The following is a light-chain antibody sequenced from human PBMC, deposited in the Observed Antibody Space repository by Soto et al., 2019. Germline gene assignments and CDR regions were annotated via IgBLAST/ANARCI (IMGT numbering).Light chain of an antibody. Sequence: DILLTQSPSPLSASVGGRATITCRARQSISRCLAWYQQKPGQAPQPLIFEASSLATGVPSRFSGRESGTEFTLTISSVQPDDLASYYCQQYNSDPWTFGQGTKVEIK. CDR2: EAS. V-gene: IGKV1-5*01. J-gene: IGKJ1*01. CDR1: QSISRC. CDR3: QQYNSDPWT.